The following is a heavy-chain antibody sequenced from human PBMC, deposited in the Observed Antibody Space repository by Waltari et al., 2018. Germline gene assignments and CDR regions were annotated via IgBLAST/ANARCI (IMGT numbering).Heavy chain of an antibody. CDR2: IYSGGST. V-gene: IGHV3-23*03. Sequence: EVQLLESGGGLVQPGGSLSLSCAASGFPFSSYAMRWVRQAPGKGLEWVSVIYSGGSTYYADSVKGRFTISRDNSKNTLYLQMNSLRAEDTAVYYCAKTPRWELQYYFDYWGQGTLVTVSS. CDR1: GFPFSSYA. J-gene: IGHJ4*02. CDR3: AKTPRWELQYYFDY. D-gene: IGHD1-26*01.